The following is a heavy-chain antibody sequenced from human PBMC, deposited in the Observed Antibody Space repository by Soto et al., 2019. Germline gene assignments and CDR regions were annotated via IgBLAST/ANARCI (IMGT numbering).Heavy chain of an antibody. Sequence: SETLSLTCTVSGGSISSGGYYWSWIRQHPGKGLEWIGYIYYSGSTYYNPSLKSRVTISVDTSKNQFSLKLSSVTAADTAVYYCARDRSYYYGSGSYSNGMDVWAKGPRSPSP. CDR2: IYYSGST. CDR3: ARDRSYYYGSGSYSNGMDV. D-gene: IGHD3-10*01. J-gene: IGHJ6*02. CDR1: GGSISSGGYY. V-gene: IGHV4-31*03.